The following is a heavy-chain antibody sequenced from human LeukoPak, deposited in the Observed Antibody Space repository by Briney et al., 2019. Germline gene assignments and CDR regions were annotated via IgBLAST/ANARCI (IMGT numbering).Heavy chain of an antibody. CDR2: INHSGST. J-gene: IGHJ4*02. Sequence: SETLSLTYAVYGGSFSGYYWSWIRQPPGKGLEWIGEINHSGSTNYNPSLKSRVTISVDTSKNQFSLKLSSVTAADTAVYYCARSGIAARPFDYWGQGTLVTVSS. V-gene: IGHV4-34*01. D-gene: IGHD6-6*01. CDR1: GGSFSGYY. CDR3: ARSGIAARPFDY.